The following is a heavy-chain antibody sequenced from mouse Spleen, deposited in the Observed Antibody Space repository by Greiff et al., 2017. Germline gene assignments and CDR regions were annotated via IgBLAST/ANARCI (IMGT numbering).Heavy chain of an antibody. V-gene: IGHV14-3*01. J-gene: IGHJ2*01. CDR1: GFNIKNTY. CDR2: IDPANGNT. Sequence: EVQLQQSVAELVRPGASVKLSCTASGFNIKNTYMHWVKQRPEQGLEWIGRIDPANGNTKYAPKFKDKATLTADKSSSTAYMQLSSLTYEDSAVYYCARDGRITTVFDYWGQGTTLTVSS. CDR3: ARDGRITTVFDY. D-gene: IGHD1-1*01.